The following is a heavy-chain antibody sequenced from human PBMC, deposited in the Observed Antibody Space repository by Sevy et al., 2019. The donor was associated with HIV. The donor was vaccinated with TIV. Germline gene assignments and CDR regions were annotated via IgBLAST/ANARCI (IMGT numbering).Heavy chain of an antibody. CDR2: IYYSGST. V-gene: IGHV4-59*01. CDR1: GGSISSYY. D-gene: IGHD3-3*01. J-gene: IGHJ6*02. Sequence: SETLSLTCTVSGGSISSYYWSWIRQPPGKGLEWTGYIYYSGSTNYNPSLKSRVTISVDTSKNQFSLKLSSVTAADTAVYYCARGVGYDFWSGYYENDYYYYGMDVWGQGTTVTVSS. CDR3: ARGVGYDFWSGYYENDYYYYGMDV.